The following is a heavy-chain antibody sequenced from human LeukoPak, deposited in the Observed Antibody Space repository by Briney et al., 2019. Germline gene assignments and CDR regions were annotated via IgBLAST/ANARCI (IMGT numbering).Heavy chain of an antibody. CDR3: ARSDNWNPDY. CDR2: ISYDGSNK. Sequence: GGSLRLSCAASGFTFSSYAMHWVRQAPGKGLEWVAVISYDGSNKYYADSVKGRFTISRDNAKNSLYLQMNSLRAEDTAVYYCARSDNWNPDYWGQGTLVTVSS. J-gene: IGHJ4*02. D-gene: IGHD1-20*01. V-gene: IGHV3-30-3*01. CDR1: GFTFSSYA.